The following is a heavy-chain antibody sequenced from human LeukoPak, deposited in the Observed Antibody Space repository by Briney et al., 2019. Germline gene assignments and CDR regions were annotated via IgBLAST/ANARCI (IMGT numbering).Heavy chain of an antibody. CDR2: ISSSGSTR. V-gene: IGHV3-11*04. CDR3: ARDPTIFGVVTPYDY. Sequence: GGSLTLSCAASGFTFSHYYMSWIRQAPAKGLEGVSYISSSGSTRYYADSVKGRFTLSRDNTKNSLYLHMNSLRAEDTAVYYCARDPTIFGVVTPYDYWGQGTLVTVSS. D-gene: IGHD3-3*01. CDR1: GFTFSHYY. J-gene: IGHJ4*02.